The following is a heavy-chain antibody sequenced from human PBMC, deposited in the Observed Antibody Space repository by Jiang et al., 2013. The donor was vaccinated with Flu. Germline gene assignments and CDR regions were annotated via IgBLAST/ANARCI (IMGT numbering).Heavy chain of an antibody. CDR2: VNPNSGRS. Sequence: SVRVSCQASGYTFTYYDVNWVRQAPGQGLEWMGWVNPNSGRSGFARQFQGRATLTRNTSISTVYMELTSLRSEDTAVYYCARDNSNYYDMSGYFDYWGQGTLVTVSS. J-gene: IGHJ4*02. CDR3: ARDNSNYYDMSGYFDY. D-gene: IGHD3-22*01. CDR1: GYTFTYYD. V-gene: IGHV1-8*01.